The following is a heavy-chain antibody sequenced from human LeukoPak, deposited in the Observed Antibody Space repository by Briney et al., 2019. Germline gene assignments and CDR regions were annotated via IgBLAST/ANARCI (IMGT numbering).Heavy chain of an antibody. CDR3: ARRPSVVVVAATLGAFDI. D-gene: IGHD2-15*01. J-gene: IGHJ3*02. CDR1: GFTFSDYY. Sequence: PGGSLRLSCAASGFTFSDYYMSWIRQAPGKGLEWVSYISSSGSAIYYADSVKGRFTISRDNAKNSLYLQMNSLRAEDTAVYYCARRPSVVVVAATLGAFDIWGQGTMVTVSS. V-gene: IGHV3-11*01. CDR2: ISSSGSAI.